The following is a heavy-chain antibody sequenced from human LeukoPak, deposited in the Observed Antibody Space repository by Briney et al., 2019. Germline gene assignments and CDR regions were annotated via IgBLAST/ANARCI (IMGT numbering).Heavy chain of an antibody. CDR2: ISGSGGST. CDR3: AELGITMIGGV. D-gene: IGHD3-10*02. Sequence: PGGSLRLSCAASGFTFSSYAMSWVRQAPGKGLEWVSAISGSGGSTCYADSVKGRFTISRDNAKNSLYLQMNSLRAEDTAVYYCAELGITMIGGVWGKGTTVTISS. J-gene: IGHJ6*04. V-gene: IGHV3-23*01. CDR1: GFTFSSYA.